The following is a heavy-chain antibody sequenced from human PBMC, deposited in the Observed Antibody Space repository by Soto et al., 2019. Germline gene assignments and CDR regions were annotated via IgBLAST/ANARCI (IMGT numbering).Heavy chain of an antibody. Sequence: GSSVKVSCKASGYTFSSYGISWVRQAPGQGLEWMGWISTYNGNTNYAQKLQGRVTMTTDTSTNTAYMDLRSLTSDDTAVYFWARRLASYYYGMDVWGQGTTGTGSS. CDR2: ISTYNGNT. CDR1: GYTFSSYG. V-gene: IGHV1-18*01. J-gene: IGHJ6*02. CDR3: ARRLASYYYGMDV. D-gene: IGHD3-16*01.